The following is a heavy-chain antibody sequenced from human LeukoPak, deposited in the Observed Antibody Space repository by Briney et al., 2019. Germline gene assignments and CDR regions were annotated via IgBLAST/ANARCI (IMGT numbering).Heavy chain of an antibody. D-gene: IGHD7-27*01. Sequence: ASVKVSCKASGYTFTSHDINWVRQAPGQGLEWMGWMSPNSGDTGYAQKFQGRVTMTSDSSISTAYMELSSLRSEDAAIYYCVRTPPNWGFDYWGQGTLVTVSS. CDR3: VRTPPNWGFDY. V-gene: IGHV1-8*01. CDR2: MSPNSGDT. J-gene: IGHJ4*02. CDR1: GYTFTSHD.